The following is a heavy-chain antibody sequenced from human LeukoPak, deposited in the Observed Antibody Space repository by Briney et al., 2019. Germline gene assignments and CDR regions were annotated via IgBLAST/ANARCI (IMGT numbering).Heavy chain of an antibody. J-gene: IGHJ4*02. CDR1: GFTFSSYS. Sequence: PGGSLRLSCAASGFTFSSYSMSWVRQAPGKGLEWVSSISSSSSYIYYADSVKGRFTISRDNAKNSLHLQMNSLRAEDTAVYYCARDPIVGASSFDYWGQGTLVTVSS. D-gene: IGHD1-26*01. CDR2: ISSSSSYI. CDR3: ARDPIVGASSFDY. V-gene: IGHV3-21*01.